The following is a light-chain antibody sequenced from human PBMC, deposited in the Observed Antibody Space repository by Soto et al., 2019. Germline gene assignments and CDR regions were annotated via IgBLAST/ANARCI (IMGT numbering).Light chain of an antibody. J-gene: IGLJ2*01. CDR2: DVS. CDR3: SSYTSSSTLV. CDR1: SSDVGGYNY. Sequence: QSALTQPASVSGSPGQSITISCTGTSSDVGGYNYVSWYQQHPGKAPKLIIYDVSNRPSGVFNRFSGSNSSNTASLTIAGLPAEDEADYCCSSYTSSSTLVFGGGTKLTVL. V-gene: IGLV2-14*01.